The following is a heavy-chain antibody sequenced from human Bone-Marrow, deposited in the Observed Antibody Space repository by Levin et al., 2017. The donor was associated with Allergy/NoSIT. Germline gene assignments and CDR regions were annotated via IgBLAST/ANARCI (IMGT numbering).Heavy chain of an antibody. J-gene: IGHJ3*02. Sequence: MSGGSLRLSCAGSGFPFIAAWFSWVRQAPGKGPEWVGRIKSKARGGTTDYAAPVKDRFTISRDDSKNTLDLQMNSLKIEDTAVYYCLWIDKAVGGFDTWGQGTTVTVSS. CDR3: LWIDKAVGGFDT. CDR2: IKSKARGGTT. CDR1: GFPFIAAW. D-gene: IGHD2-21*01. V-gene: IGHV3-15*01.